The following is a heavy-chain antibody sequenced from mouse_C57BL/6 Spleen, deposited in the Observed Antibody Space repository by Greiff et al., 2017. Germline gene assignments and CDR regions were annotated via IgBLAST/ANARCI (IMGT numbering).Heavy chain of an antibody. CDR2: IHPNSGST. CDR1: GYTFTSYW. J-gene: IGHJ2*01. CDR3: ARSDYGSSYYFDY. Sequence: QVQLKQSGAELVKPGASVKLSCKASGYTFTSYWMHWVKQRPGQGLEWIGMIHPNSGSTNYNEKFKSQATLTVDKSSSTAYMQLSSLTSEDAAVYYCARSDYGSSYYFDYWGQGTTLTVSS. V-gene: IGHV1-64*01. D-gene: IGHD1-1*01.